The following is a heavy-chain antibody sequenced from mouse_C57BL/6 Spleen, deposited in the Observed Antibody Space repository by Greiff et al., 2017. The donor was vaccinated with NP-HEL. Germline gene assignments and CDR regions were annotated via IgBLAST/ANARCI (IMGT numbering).Heavy chain of an antibody. CDR2: IDPSDSYT. CDR1: GYTFTSYW. CDR3: AITYYGSSYFDY. D-gene: IGHD1-1*01. J-gene: IGHJ2*01. Sequence: QVQLKQPGAELVMPGASVKLSCKASGYTFTSYWMHWVKQRPGQGLEWIGEIDPSDSYTNYNQKFKGKSTLTVDKSSSTAYMQLSSLTSEDSAVYYCAITYYGSSYFDYWGQGTTLTVSS. V-gene: IGHV1-69*01.